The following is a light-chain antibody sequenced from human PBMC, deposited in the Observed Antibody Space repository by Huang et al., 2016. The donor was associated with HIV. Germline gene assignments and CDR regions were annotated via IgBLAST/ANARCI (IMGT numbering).Light chain of an antibody. CDR2: WAS. Sequence: DIVMTQSPDSLVVSLGDRTTIKCKSSQSVLYNSGSKNYLAWYQQKPGQPPKLLIYWASTRGSGVPDRFSGSGSGTDFTLTSSSLQAEDVAVYYCQQYYSIPYTFGHGDHAGDQT. J-gene: IGKJ2*01. CDR1: QSVLYNSGSKNY. V-gene: IGKV4-1*01. CDR3: QQYYSIPYT.